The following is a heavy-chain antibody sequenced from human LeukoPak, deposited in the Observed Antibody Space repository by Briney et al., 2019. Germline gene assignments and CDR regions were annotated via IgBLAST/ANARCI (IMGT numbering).Heavy chain of an antibody. J-gene: IGHJ4*02. CDR2: ISGSGGST. V-gene: IGHV3-23*01. D-gene: IGHD3-22*01. Sequence: SGGSLRLSCAASGFTFSSYAMSWVRQAPGKGLEWVSAISGSGGSTYYADSVKGRFTISRDNSKNTLYLQMNSLRAEDTAVYYCAKHLGITMIVVGIDYWGQGTLVTVSS. CDR3: AKHLGITMIVVGIDY. CDR1: GFTFSSYA.